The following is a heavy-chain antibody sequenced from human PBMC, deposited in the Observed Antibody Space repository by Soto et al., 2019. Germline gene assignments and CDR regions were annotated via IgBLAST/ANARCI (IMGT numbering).Heavy chain of an antibody. J-gene: IGHJ3*02. V-gene: IGHV1-3*01. D-gene: IGHD6-13*01. Sequence: ASVKVSCKASGYTFTIYAMHWVLQAPVQRLEWMGWINAGNGNTKYSQKFQGRVTITRDTSASTAYMELSSLRSEDTAVYYCARFEYSSSWYRVDAFDIWGQGTMVTVSS. CDR3: ARFEYSSSWYRVDAFDI. CDR1: GYTFTIYA. CDR2: INAGNGNT.